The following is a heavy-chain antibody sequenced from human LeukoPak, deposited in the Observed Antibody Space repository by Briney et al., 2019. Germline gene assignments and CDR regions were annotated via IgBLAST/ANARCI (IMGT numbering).Heavy chain of an antibody. CDR1: GGTFTDYG. D-gene: IGHD2-15*01. Sequence: GSSVKVSGKASGGTFTDYGVNWVRQAPGHGREWMGRIIPRFPSYDYAQKLQDRLTFTADISANTAYMELSGLTSEDTAIYYCAREVVCGELPYYFDSWGQGTLVTVS. J-gene: IGHJ4*02. CDR2: IIPRFPSY. CDR3: AREVVCGELPYYFDS. V-gene: IGHV1-69*06.